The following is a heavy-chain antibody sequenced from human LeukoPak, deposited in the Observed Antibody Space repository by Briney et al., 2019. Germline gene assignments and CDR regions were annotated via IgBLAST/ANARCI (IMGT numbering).Heavy chain of an antibody. J-gene: IGHJ5*02. CDR2: IYRDGET. CDR1: GFTVSGSY. Sequence: GGSLRLSCVASGFTVSGSYLSWVRQAPGKELEWVSVIYRDGETYYAGSVKGRFTISRDNSKNTVYLQMTNLRVEDTAVYFCARGYCTATDCHGGWWLHLWGQGTLVSVSS. CDR3: ARGYCTATDCHGGWWLHL. V-gene: IGHV3-53*01. D-gene: IGHD2-8*02.